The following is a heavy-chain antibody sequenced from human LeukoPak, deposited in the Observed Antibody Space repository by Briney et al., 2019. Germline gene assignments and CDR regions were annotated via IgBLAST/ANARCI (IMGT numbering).Heavy chain of an antibody. CDR3: ARECPKTGGGFDY. D-gene: IGHD3-10*01. Sequence: GGSLGLSCTASGFTFSDYYMGWIRQAPGKGLEWLSYMSGSGILIHYADSVKGRFTISRDNAKRSLYLQMNSLRVEDTAVYYCARECPKTGGGFDYWGQGTLVTVSS. J-gene: IGHJ4*02. V-gene: IGHV3-11*01. CDR2: MSGSGILI. CDR1: GFTFSDYY.